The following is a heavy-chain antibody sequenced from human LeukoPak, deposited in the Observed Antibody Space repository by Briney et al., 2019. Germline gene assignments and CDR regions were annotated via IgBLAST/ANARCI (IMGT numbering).Heavy chain of an antibody. V-gene: IGHV3-21*01. Sequence: GGSLRLSCAASGFIYSDSAMSWVRQAPGKGLEYVSSISSSRSFIYYADSVKGRFTISRDNANKSLFLQMNSLRAEDTAIYYCVRITGTGWFDPWGQGTLVTVSS. CDR1: GFIYSDSA. CDR3: VRITGTGWFDP. D-gene: IGHD1-20*01. CDR2: ISSSRSFI. J-gene: IGHJ5*02.